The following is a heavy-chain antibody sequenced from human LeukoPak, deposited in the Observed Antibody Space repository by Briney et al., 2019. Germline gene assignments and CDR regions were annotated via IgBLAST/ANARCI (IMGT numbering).Heavy chain of an antibody. CDR1: GFTFSNYA. D-gene: IGHD3-16*01. CDR3: GRDPNDEYVGAFDF. J-gene: IGHJ3*01. Sequence: GGALRLSCEASGFTFSNYAMTWVRQAPGKGLEGVSSIRGSGASSFYADSVKGRFAMSRDNSKSTLYLQMNSLRVGDTVVYYCGRDPNDEYVGAFDFGGQGTLVTVSS. CDR2: IRGSGASS. V-gene: IGHV3-23*01.